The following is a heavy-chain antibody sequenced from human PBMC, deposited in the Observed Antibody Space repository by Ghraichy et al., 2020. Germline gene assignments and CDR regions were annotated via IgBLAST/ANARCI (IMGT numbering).Heavy chain of an antibody. CDR3: ASSGRSGSWYYLGHGKLGFDY. CDR1: GGSISSYY. D-gene: IGHD6-13*01. Sequence: SETLSLTCTVSGGSISSYYWSWIRQPPGKGLEWIGYIYYSGSTNYNPSLKSRVTISVDTSKNQFSLKLSSVTAADTAVYYCASSGRSGSWYYLGHGKLGFDYWGQGTLVTVSS. J-gene: IGHJ4*02. CDR2: IYYSGST. V-gene: IGHV4-59*01.